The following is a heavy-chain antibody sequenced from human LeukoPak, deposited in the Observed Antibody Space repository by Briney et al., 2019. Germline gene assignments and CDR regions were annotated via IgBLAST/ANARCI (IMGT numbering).Heavy chain of an antibody. Sequence: HTGGSLRLSCAASGFTFSTYWMSWVRQAPGKGLEWVATIRQDGIETHYVDSVKGRFIISRDNSKNSLYLQMSSLRVEDTAVYYCARGCGRAHCPYFFDYWGQGTLVPVSS. V-gene: IGHV3-7*01. CDR1: GFTFSTYW. D-gene: IGHD2-21*02. CDR3: ARGCGRAHCPYFFDY. J-gene: IGHJ4*02. CDR2: IRQDGIET.